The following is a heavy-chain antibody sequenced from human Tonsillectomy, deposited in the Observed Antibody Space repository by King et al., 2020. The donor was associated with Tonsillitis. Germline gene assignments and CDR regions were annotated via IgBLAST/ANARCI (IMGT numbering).Heavy chain of an antibody. CDR2: ISSSSSTI. J-gene: IGHJ6*03. Sequence: VQLVQSGGGLVQPGGSLRLSCAASGFTFSIYSMNWVRQAPGKGLEWVSYISSSSSTIYYADSVTGRFTISRDNAKNSLYLQMNSLRAEDTAVYYCARDLIEGDYDYYYMDGWGKGTTVTVSS. CDR1: GFTFSIYS. D-gene: IGHD3-16*01. CDR3: ARDLIEGDYDYYYMDG. V-gene: IGHV3-48*01.